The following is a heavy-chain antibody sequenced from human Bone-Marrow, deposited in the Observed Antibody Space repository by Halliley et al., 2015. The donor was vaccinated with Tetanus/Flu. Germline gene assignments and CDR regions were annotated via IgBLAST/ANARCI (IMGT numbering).Heavy chain of an antibody. CDR3: ARHGLFSGSYLHSDS. Sequence: WMGRIDPSNSYTKNIPSLQGHVTISTDRSITTAYLQWSSLKASDTAMYYCARHGLFSGSYLHSDSWGQGTLVTVSS. V-gene: IGHV5-10-1*01. J-gene: IGHJ1*01. D-gene: IGHD3-10*01. CDR2: IDPSNSYT.